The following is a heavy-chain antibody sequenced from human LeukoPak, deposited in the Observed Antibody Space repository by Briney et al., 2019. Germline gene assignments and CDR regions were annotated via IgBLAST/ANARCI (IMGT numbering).Heavy chain of an antibody. V-gene: IGHV4-59*01. J-gene: IGHJ4*02. CDR1: GGSIRSYY. D-gene: IGHD6-13*01. CDR3: ARAAYGSTYLFDS. CDR2: IYYSGST. Sequence: PSETLSLTCTVSGGSIRSYYWSWIRQPPGKGLEWIAYIYYSGSTNYNPSLKSRVTISVDTSKNQFSLKATSVTAADTAIYYCARAAYGSTYLFDSWGQGTLVTVSS.